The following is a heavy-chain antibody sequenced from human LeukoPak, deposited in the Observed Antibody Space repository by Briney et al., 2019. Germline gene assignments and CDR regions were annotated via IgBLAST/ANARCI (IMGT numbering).Heavy chain of an antibody. D-gene: IGHD1-26*01. Sequence: SETLSLTCTVSGGSISTYFWSWIRQPAGKGLEWIGRIYTSGITNSNPSLKSRVTMSLDTSKNQFSLNLTSVTAADTAVYFCARETADLGRSLDSWGQGTLVTVSS. V-gene: IGHV4-4*07. CDR1: GGSISTYF. J-gene: IGHJ4*02. CDR3: ARETADLGRSLDS. CDR2: IYTSGIT.